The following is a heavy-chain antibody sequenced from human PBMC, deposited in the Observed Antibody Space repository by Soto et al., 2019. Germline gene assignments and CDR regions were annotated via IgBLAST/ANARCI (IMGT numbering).Heavy chain of an antibody. V-gene: IGHV1-2*04. CDR2: INPNSGGK. J-gene: IGHJ6*02. CDR3: ARALGSGNSYYYGMDV. CDR1: GYTFTGYY. Sequence: ASVKVSCKASGYTFTGYYMHWVRQAPGQGLEWMGWINPNSGGKNYAQKFQGWVTMTRDTSISTAYMELSRLRSDDTAVYYCARALGSGNSYYYGMDVWGQGTTVTVSS. D-gene: IGHD1-26*01.